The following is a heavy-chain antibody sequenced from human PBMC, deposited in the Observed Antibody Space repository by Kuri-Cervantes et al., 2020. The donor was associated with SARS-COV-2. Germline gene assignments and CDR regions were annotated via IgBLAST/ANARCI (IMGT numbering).Heavy chain of an antibody. CDR2: ISYDGSNK. Sequence: GGSLRLSCAASGFTFSSYGMHWVRQAPGKGLEGVAVISYDGSNKYYAESVKGRFPISSDNSKNTIYLQMNSLRAEDTAVYYCAKGQTPLKYGEADYYYSYMNVWAKGPT. CDR3: AKGQTPLKYGEADYYYSYMNV. CDR1: GFTFSSYG. D-gene: IGHD4-17*01. V-gene: IGHV3-30*18. J-gene: IGHJ6*03.